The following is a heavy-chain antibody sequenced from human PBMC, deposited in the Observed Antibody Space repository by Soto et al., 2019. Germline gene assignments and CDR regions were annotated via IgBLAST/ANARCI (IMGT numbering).Heavy chain of an antibody. CDR3: ARAPTVTRDWVYFDY. Sequence: EVQLVESGGGLVQPGGSLRLSCAASGFTVSSNYMSWVRQAPGKGLEWVSVIYSGGSTYYADSVKGRFTISRDNSKNTLYLQMNSLRAEDTAVYYCARAPTVTRDWVYFDYWGQGTLVTVSS. V-gene: IGHV3-66*01. CDR1: GFTVSSNY. CDR2: IYSGGST. J-gene: IGHJ4*02. D-gene: IGHD4-17*01.